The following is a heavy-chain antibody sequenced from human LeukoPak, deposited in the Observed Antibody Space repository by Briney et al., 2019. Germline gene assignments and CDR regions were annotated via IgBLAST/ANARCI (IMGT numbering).Heavy chain of an antibody. CDR2: INHSGST. V-gene: IGHV4-34*01. D-gene: IGHD3-10*01. Sequence: GSLRLSCAASGFTVSSNYMSWVRQAPGKGLEWIGEINHSGSTNYNPSLKSRVTISVDTSKNQFSLKLSSVTAADTAVYYCARGGGRYYGSGSYYKFDYWGQGTLVTVSS. CDR3: ARGGGRYYGSGSYYKFDY. CDR1: GFTVSSNY. J-gene: IGHJ4*02.